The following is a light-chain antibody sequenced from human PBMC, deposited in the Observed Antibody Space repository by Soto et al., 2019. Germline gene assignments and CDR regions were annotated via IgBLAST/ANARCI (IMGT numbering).Light chain of an antibody. V-gene: IGLV1-51*01. CDR1: GSNIGRNF. J-gene: IGLJ1*01. Sequence: QSVLTQPPSVSVAPGQKVTISCSGSGSNIGRNFVSWYQHLPGTAPKLLIYDNSQRPSGIPDRFSGSKSGPSATLGITGLQTGDEADYYCGSWDNSLSAYVFGPGTKVTVL. CDR3: GSWDNSLSAYV. CDR2: DNS.